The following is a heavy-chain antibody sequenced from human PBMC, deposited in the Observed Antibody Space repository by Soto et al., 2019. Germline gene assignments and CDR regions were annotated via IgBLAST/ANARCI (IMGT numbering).Heavy chain of an antibody. CDR1: AASFSKYY. J-gene: IGHJ4*02. V-gene: IGHV4-59*01. CDR2: VYFNGNT. Sequence: LSLTCTVSAASFSKYYWSWIRQPPGKGLEWIGYVYFNGNTNYNPSLKRRVSISIDTSKNQISLNLSSVTAADTAVYYCASVTFGGVVLAHWGQGTLVTVSS. CDR3: ASVTFGGVVLAH. D-gene: IGHD3-16*01.